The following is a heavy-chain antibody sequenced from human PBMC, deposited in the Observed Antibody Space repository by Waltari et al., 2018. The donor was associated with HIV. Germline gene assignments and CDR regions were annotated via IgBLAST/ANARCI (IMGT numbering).Heavy chain of an antibody. CDR2: IYYSGST. Sequence: QVQLQESGPGLVKPSETLSLTCTVSGGSISSYSWSWIRQPPGKGLEWIGYIYYSGSTNYNPSLKSRVTRSVDTSKNQFSLKLSSVTAADTAVYYCARGPHSYYGMDVWGQGTTVTVSS. CDR1: GGSISSYS. V-gene: IGHV4-59*01. J-gene: IGHJ6*02. CDR3: ARGPHSYYGMDV.